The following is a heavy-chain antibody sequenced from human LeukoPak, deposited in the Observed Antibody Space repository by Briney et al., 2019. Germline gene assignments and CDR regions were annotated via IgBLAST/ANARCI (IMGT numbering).Heavy chain of an antibody. CDR2: INHSGST. Sequence: TSETLSLTCAVYGGSFSGYYWSWIRQPPGKGLEWIGEINHSGSTNYNPSLKSRVTISVDTSKNQFSLKLSSVTAADTAVYYCARRGSSSPYNWFDPWGQGTLVTVSS. D-gene: IGHD6-13*01. CDR3: ARRGSSSPYNWFDP. J-gene: IGHJ5*02. CDR1: GGSFSGYY. V-gene: IGHV4-34*01.